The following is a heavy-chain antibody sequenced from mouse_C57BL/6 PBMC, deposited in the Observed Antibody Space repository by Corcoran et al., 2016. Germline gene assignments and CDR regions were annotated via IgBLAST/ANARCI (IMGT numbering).Heavy chain of an antibody. Sequence: QVQLQKSGHGLMKPGASVKISCRASGYGFTSYYINWVKQRPGQGLEWIGWIYPGSGTTKYNEKFKGKAKLTANTSSSTAYMQLSSLTSEDSAVYYCSRWAAGSGVDYWGQGTTLTVSS. V-gene: IGHV1-66*01. CDR3: SRWAAGSGVDY. CDR1: GYGFTSYY. CDR2: IYPGSGTT. J-gene: IGHJ2*01.